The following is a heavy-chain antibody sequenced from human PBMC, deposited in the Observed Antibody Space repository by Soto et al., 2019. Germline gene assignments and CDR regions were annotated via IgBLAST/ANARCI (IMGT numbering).Heavy chain of an antibody. CDR2: IWYDGSNE. CDR1: GIAFSGYV. D-gene: IGHD2-21*02. CDR3: ARERNPYCGADCSSTPMDV. J-gene: IGHJ6*02. V-gene: IGHV3-33*01. Sequence: GGFLRPSCGSSGIAFSGYVMHWVRASPGKGLEWVVIIWYDGSNEYYAVSVKGRFTSSRDNSKNTMFLQMNTLRAEDTAVYYCARERNPYCGADCSSTPMDVWGQGTTVTVSS.